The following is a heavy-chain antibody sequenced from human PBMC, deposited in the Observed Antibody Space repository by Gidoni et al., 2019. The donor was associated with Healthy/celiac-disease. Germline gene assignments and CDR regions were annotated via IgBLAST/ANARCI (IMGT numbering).Heavy chain of an antibody. J-gene: IGHJ4*02. CDR3: ARGTRNYYDSSGYQYYFDY. Sequence: QVQLPQWGAGLLKPSETLSLTCAVYGGSFSGYYWSWIRQPPGKGLEWIGEINHSGSTNYNPSLKSRVTISVDTSKNQFSLKLSSVTAADTAVYYCARGTRNYYDSSGYQYYFDYWGQGTLVTVSS. D-gene: IGHD3-22*01. CDR2: INHSGST. CDR1: GGSFSGYY. V-gene: IGHV4-34*01.